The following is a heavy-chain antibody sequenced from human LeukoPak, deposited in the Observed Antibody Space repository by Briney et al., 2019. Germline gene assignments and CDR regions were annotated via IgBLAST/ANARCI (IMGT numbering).Heavy chain of an antibody. Sequence: RRSLRLSCAASGFTFSSCGMNWARQATGKGREWVAVISYDGSNKYYTDPVNGRFTNSRDNSKSALNLQITSLRADDTAVYYCAKGTYYYDSSGWRLMDVWYQGTRITVSS. CDR3: AKGTYYYDSSGWRLMDV. J-gene: IGHJ6*02. V-gene: IGHV3-30*18. CDR2: ISYDGSNK. D-gene: IGHD3-22*01. CDR1: GFTFSSCG.